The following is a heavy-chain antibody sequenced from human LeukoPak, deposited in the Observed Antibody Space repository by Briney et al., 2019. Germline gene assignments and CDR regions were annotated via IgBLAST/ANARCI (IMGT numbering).Heavy chain of an antibody. CDR1: GFTFSGYG. J-gene: IGHJ4*02. Sequence: PGGSLRLSCEASGFTFSGYGMHWVRQAPGKGLEWVAFIRYDGSTKTYGDSVKGRFSISRDNSDNTLNLQMNSLRPEDTAVYFRAKEAGMAFDYWGQGSLVTVSS. CDR2: IRYDGSTK. CDR3: AKEAGMAFDY. D-gene: IGHD6-19*01. V-gene: IGHV3-30*02.